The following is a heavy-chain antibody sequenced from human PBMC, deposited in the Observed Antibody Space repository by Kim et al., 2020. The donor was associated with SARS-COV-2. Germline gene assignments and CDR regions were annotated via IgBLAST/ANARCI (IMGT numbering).Heavy chain of an antibody. D-gene: IGHD2-2*01. CDR1: GFTFDDYT. CDR2: ISWDGGRT. J-gene: IGHJ4*02. Sequence: GGSLRLSCAASGFTFDDYTMHWVRQAPGKGLEWVSLISWDGGRTYYADSVKGRFTISRDNSKNSLYLQMNSLRTEDTALYYCAKDIGRRYCSSTSCYCDYWGQGTLVTVSS. CDR3: AKDIGRRYCSSTSCYCDY. V-gene: IGHV3-43*01.